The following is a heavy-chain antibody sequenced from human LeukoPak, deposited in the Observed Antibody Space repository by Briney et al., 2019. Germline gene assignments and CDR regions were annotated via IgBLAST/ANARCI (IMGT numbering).Heavy chain of an antibody. CDR1: GFTFSNYE. V-gene: IGHV3-15*01. J-gene: IGHJ4*02. CDR3: TTAPAQSDY. Sequence: GGSLRLSCAASGFTFSNYEFNWVRQAPGKGLEWVGRIKSKTDSGTTDYAAPVKGRFTISRDDSKNTLYLQMNSLKFEDTAVYYCTTAPAQSDYWGQGTLVTVSS. D-gene: IGHD2-2*01. CDR2: IKSKTDSGTT.